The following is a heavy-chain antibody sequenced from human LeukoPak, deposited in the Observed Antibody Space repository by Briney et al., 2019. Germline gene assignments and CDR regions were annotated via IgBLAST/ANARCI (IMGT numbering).Heavy chain of an antibody. D-gene: IGHD3-9*01. Sequence: GGSLRLSCAASGFTVSSNYMSWVRQAPGKGLEWVSVIYSGGSTYYADSVKGRFTISRDNSKNTLYLQMNSLRAEDTAVYYCAREWVTGYYHILTGDDGRDYWGQGTLVTVSS. V-gene: IGHV3-66*01. CDR1: GFTVSSNY. CDR3: AREWVTGYYHILTGDDGRDY. J-gene: IGHJ4*02. CDR2: IYSGGST.